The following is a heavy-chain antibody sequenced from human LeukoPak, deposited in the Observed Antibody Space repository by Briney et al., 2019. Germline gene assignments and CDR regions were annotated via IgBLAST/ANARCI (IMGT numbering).Heavy chain of an antibody. Sequence: GGSLRLSCAASGFIFSDYAMNWVRQAPGKGLEWVAFIRYDGSNKYYADSVKGRFTISRDNSKNTLYLQMNSLRAEDTAVYYCAKDRWGEVDYWGQGTLVTVSS. V-gene: IGHV3-30*02. D-gene: IGHD3-10*01. CDR3: AKDRWGEVDY. CDR1: GFIFSDYA. CDR2: IRYDGSNK. J-gene: IGHJ4*02.